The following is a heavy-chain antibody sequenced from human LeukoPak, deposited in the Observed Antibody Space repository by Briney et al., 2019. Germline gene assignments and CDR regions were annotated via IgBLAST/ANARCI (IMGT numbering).Heavy chain of an antibody. V-gene: IGHV3-33*01. J-gene: IGHJ4*02. CDR2: IWSDGSNQ. CDR1: GFSFSTYA. Sequence: GGSLRLSCAASGFSFSTYAMHWVRQAPGKGLDWVAMIWSDGSNQYYADSVKGRFTISRENSKNTLYLQMNSLRAEDTAVYYCVPMIVVVTTIDYWGQGTLVTVSS. D-gene: IGHD3-22*01. CDR3: VPMIVVVTTIDY.